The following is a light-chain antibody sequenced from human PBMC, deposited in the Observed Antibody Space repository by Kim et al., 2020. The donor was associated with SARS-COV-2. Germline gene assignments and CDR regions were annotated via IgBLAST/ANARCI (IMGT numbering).Light chain of an antibody. Sequence: VSEPPGQTASITCAGDQLGDKYFCWYHQKPGQSPVLVIYQDIKRPSGIHERFSGSNSGNTATLTISGTQAMDEADYYCQAWDGRVVFGGGTQLTVL. CDR2: QDI. J-gene: IGLJ2*01. V-gene: IGLV3-1*01. CDR1: QLGDKY. CDR3: QAWDGRVV.